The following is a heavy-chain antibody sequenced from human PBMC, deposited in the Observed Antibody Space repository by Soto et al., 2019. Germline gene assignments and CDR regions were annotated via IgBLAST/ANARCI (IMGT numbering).Heavy chain of an antibody. D-gene: IGHD6-19*01. CDR3: AKDWSGSSGWAFYYYYYGMDV. J-gene: IGHJ6*02. CDR1: GFTFSSYG. Sequence: QVQLVESGGGVVQPGRSLRLSCAASGFTFSSYGMHWVRQAPGKGLEWVAVISYDGSNKYYADSVKGRFTISRDNSKNTLYLQMNSLRADDTAVYYCAKDWSGSSGWAFYYYYYGMDVWGQGTTVTVSS. V-gene: IGHV3-30*18. CDR2: ISYDGSNK.